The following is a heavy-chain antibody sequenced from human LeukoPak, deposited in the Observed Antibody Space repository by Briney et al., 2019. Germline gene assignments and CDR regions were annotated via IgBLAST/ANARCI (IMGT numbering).Heavy chain of an antibody. CDR3: ARGGYDYVWGSLFDY. V-gene: IGHV4-34*01. CDR1: GGSFSGYY. Sequence: ASETLSLTCAVYGGSFSGYYWSWIRQPPGKGLEWIGEINHSGSTNYNPSLKSRVTISVDTSKNQFSLKLSSVTAADTAVYYCARGGYDYVWGSLFDYWGQGTLVTVSS. J-gene: IGHJ4*02. D-gene: IGHD3-16*01. CDR2: INHSGST.